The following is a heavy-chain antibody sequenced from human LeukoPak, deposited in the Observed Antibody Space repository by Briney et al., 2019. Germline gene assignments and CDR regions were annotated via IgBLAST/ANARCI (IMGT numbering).Heavy chain of an antibody. CDR1: GYTFTSYA. CDR3: ARDPGFYGGNSFVFYY. CDR2: IIPIFGTA. D-gene: IGHD4-23*01. Sequence: SVKVSXTASGYTFTSYAISWVRQAPGQGLEWMGRIIPIFGTADYAQKLQGRVTITTDESTSTAYMELSSLRSEDTAVYYCARDPGFYGGNSFVFYYWGQGTLVTVSS. J-gene: IGHJ4*02. V-gene: IGHV1-69*05.